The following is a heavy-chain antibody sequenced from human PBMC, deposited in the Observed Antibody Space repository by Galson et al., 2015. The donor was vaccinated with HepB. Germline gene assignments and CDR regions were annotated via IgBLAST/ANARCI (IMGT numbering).Heavy chain of an antibody. Sequence: SLRLSCAASGFTFSKAWMSWVRQAPGKGLEWVGRIISKTDGGTTDYAAPVKGRFTISRDDSKNTLCLQMNSLKTEDTAVYYCATGVIFSNDAFDIWGQGTMVTVSS. CDR2: IISKTDGGTT. J-gene: IGHJ3*02. D-gene: IGHD3-9*01. CDR3: ATGVIFSNDAFDI. V-gene: IGHV3-15*01. CDR1: GFTFSKAW.